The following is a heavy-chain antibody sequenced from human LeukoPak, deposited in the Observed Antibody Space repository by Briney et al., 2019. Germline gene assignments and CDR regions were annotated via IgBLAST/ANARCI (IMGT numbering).Heavy chain of an antibody. CDR2: IYSGGST. V-gene: IGHV3-66*01. D-gene: IGHD3-22*01. Sequence: GGSLRLSCAASGFTVSSNYMSWVRQAPGKGLEWVSVIYSGGSTYYADSVKGRFTISRDNSKNTVDLQMNSLRAEDTAVYYCARGRDYDSSVAYWGQGTLVTVSS. J-gene: IGHJ4*02. CDR1: GFTVSSNY. CDR3: ARGRDYDSSVAY.